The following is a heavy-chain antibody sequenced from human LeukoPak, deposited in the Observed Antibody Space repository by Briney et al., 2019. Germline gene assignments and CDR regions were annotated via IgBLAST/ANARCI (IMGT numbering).Heavy chain of an antibody. D-gene: IGHD4-17*01. CDR1: GGSISSGSYY. J-gene: IGHJ4*02. Sequence: SETLSLTCTVSGGSISSGSYYWSWIRQPAGKGLEWIGRIYTSGSTNYNPSLKSRVTISVDTSKNQFSLKLSSVTAADTAVYCCARDSDYGGIFDYWGQGTLVTVSS. CDR3: ARDSDYGGIFDY. V-gene: IGHV4-61*02. CDR2: IYTSGST.